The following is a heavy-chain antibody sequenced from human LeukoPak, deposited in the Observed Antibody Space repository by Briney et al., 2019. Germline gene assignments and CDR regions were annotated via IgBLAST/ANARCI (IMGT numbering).Heavy chain of an antibody. CDR1: RFTFSTYA. CDR3: ARGQGYESYYYMDV. D-gene: IGHD2-2*01. J-gene: IGHJ6*03. CDR2: ISFDGVNT. V-gene: IGHV3-30*04. Sequence: GRSLRLSCAASRFTFSTYAIHWVRQAPGKGLEWVAVISFDGVNTFYADSVKGRFTISRDNSNNTVYLQMNNLRPEDTAVFYCARGQGYESYYYMDVWGKGTTVSVSS.